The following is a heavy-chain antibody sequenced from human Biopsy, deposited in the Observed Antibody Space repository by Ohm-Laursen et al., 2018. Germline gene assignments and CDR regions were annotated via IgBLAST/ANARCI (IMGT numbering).Heavy chain of an antibody. J-gene: IGHJ5*02. CDR2: MNPSGGSR. V-gene: IGHV1-46*01. CDR1: GYTFTTYY. CDR3: ARERDP. Sequence: ASVKVSCKTSGYTFTTYYMHWVRQAPGQGLEWMGIMNPSGGSRTNAQKFHDRVTMTRDTSTSTVYMELSSLRSEDTAVYYCARERDPWGQGTLVTVSS.